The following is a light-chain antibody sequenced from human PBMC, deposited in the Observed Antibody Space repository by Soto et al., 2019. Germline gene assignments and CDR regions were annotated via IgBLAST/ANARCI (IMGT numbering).Light chain of an antibody. V-gene: IGLV2-14*01. CDR2: DVN. J-gene: IGLJ1*01. Sequence: QSVLTQPASVSGSPGQSVTISCTGTSSDVGGYDYVSWYEQLPGKAPKLLIYDVNNRPSGVSHRFSGSKSGNTASLTISELQAEDEADYYCSSYTGSRTFVFGPGTKVTVL. CDR3: SSYTGSRTFV. CDR1: SSDVGGYDY.